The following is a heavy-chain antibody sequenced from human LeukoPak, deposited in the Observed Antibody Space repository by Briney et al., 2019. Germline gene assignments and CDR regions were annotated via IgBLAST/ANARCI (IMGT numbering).Heavy chain of an antibody. V-gene: IGHV3-23*01. CDR1: GFTFSSYA. Sequence: PGGSLRLSCAASGFTFSSYAMSWVRQAPGKGLEWVSAISGSGGSTYYADSVKGRFTISRDNSKNTLYLQMNSLRAEDTAVYCCAATGTTGYYFDYWGQGTLVTVSS. CDR3: AATGTTGYYFDY. J-gene: IGHJ4*02. CDR2: ISGSGGST. D-gene: IGHD1-1*01.